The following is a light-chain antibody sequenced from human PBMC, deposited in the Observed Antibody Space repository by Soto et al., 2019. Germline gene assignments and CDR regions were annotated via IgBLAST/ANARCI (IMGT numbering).Light chain of an antibody. CDR1: QTVRNNY. CDR2: GAS. V-gene: IGKV3-20*01. Sequence: IGVYMSLVALSLSPGERATLSCRASQTVRNNYFAWYQLKPGQASRLLIYGASSRATGIPDRFSGGGSGTVFTLTIFFLEAEDGILYCSTDFACLPNRFG. CDR3: TDFACLPNR. J-gene: IGKJ4*01.